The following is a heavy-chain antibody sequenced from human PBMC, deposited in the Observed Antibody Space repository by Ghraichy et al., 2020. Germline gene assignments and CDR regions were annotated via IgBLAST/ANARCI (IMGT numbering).Heavy chain of an antibody. CDR3: VKGAFYFGSGSYFNEPLDY. Sequence: GESLNISCSASGFTFNSYAMHWVRQAPAKGLEYVSAIEFNGDRTYYADSVKGRFTISRDNSKNTLYLQMRSLSAEDTAVYYCVKGAFYFGSGSYFNEPLDYWGRGTLVTVSS. CDR2: IEFNGDRT. V-gene: IGHV3-64D*06. CDR1: GFTFNSYA. D-gene: IGHD3-10*01. J-gene: IGHJ4*02.